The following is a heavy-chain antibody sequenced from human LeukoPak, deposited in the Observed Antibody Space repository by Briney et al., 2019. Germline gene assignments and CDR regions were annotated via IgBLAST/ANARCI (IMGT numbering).Heavy chain of an antibody. Sequence: SETLSLTCTVSGGSVSSGSYYWSWIRQPPGKGLEWIGYIYYSGSTNYNPSLKGRVTISVDTSKNQFSLKLSSVTAADTAVYYCARDRSSSWYDNWFDPWGQGTLVTVSS. CDR1: GGSVSSGSYY. D-gene: IGHD6-13*01. J-gene: IGHJ5*02. V-gene: IGHV4-61*01. CDR3: ARDRSSSWYDNWFDP. CDR2: IYYSGST.